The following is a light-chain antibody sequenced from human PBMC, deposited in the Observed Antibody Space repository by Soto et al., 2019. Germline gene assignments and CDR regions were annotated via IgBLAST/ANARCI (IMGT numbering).Light chain of an antibody. V-gene: IGKV2-28*01. CDR1: QSLLHSNGYNY. J-gene: IGKJ4*01. CDR2: LGS. CDR3: MQVLQTPRT. Sequence: DIVMTQSPLSLPVTPGEPASISRRSSQSLLHSNGYNYLDWYLQKPGQSPQLLIYLGSNRASGVPDRLSGSGSGTDFTLKISRVEAEDVGVYYCMQVLQTPRTFGGGTKVDIK.